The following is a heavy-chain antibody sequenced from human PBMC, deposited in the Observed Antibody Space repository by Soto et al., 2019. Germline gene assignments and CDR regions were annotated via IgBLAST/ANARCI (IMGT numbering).Heavy chain of an antibody. CDR3: ANCPISSGCDY. V-gene: IGHV1-69*02. Sequence: QVQLVQSGAEVKKPGSSVKVSCKASGGTFSSYTISWVRQAPGQGLEWMGRIIPILGIANYAQKFQGRVTITADKSTSTAYMELSSLRSEDAAVYYCANCPISSGCDYWGQGTLVTVSS. CDR2: IIPILGIA. D-gene: IGHD6-19*01. J-gene: IGHJ4*02. CDR1: GGTFSSYT.